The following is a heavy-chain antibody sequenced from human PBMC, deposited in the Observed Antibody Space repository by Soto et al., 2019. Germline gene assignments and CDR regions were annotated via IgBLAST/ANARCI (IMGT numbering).Heavy chain of an antibody. D-gene: IGHD2-2*01. CDR3: AKGCCSSAKCYTYAYMDV. V-gene: IGHV3-9*01. CDR1: GFSFDEYA. J-gene: IGHJ6*03. Sequence: EVQLVESGGTLVQPGRSLRLSCAASGFSFDEYAMHWVRQVPGKGLEWVSGVSWNSGTVGYGDSVKGRFTISRDNDKNSLYLQMNSLRAEDTAMYYCAKGCCSSAKCYTYAYMDVWGKGTAVTVSS. CDR2: VSWNSGTV.